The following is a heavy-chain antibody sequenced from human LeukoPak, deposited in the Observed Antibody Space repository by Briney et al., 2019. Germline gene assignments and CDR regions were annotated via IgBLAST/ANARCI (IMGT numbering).Heavy chain of an antibody. CDR1: GFTFSSYS. CDR3: ARNRVVVAPAAPDY. J-gene: IGHJ4*02. D-gene: IGHD2-2*01. CDR2: VSSDSNYI. V-gene: IGHV3-21*01. Sequence: GGSLRLSCAASGFTFSSYSLNWVRQAPGQGLEWVSSVSSDSNYIYYADSVKGRFTISRDNAKHSLYLQMNSLGAEDTAVYYCARNRVVVAPAAPDYWGQGTLVTVSS.